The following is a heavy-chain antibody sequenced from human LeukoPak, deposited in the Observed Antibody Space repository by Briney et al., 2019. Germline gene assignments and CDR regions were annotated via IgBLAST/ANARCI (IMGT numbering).Heavy chain of an antibody. Sequence: NPSETLPLTCTVSGGSISSYYWSWIRQPAGKGLEWIGRIYTSGSTNYNPSLKSRVTMSVDTSKNQFSLKLSSVTAADTAVYYCAREGPGYYYDKYFDYWGQGTLVTVSS. CDR3: AREGPGYYYDKYFDY. CDR1: GGSISSYY. J-gene: IGHJ4*02. D-gene: IGHD3-22*01. V-gene: IGHV4-4*07. CDR2: IYTSGST.